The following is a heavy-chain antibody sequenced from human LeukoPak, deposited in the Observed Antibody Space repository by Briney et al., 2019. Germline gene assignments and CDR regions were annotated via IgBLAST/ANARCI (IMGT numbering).Heavy chain of an antibody. V-gene: IGHV3-23*01. J-gene: IGHJ6*03. D-gene: IGHD5-18*01. Sequence: GGSLRLSCAASGFAFNNDAMTWVRQAPGKGLEWVSTIVGDSTIEYYADSVKGRFSISSDNSKTMLFLHMNSLSAEDTAIYYCARQPYFYYYLDVWGKGTTVTVSS. CDR1: GFAFNNDA. CDR2: IVGDSTIE. CDR3: ARQPYFYYYLDV.